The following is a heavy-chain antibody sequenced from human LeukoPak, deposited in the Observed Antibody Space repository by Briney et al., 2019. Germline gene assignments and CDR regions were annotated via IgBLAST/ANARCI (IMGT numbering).Heavy chain of an antibody. D-gene: IGHD3-9*01. CDR1: GFTFSSYW. V-gene: IGHV3-7*01. J-gene: IGHJ6*03. CDR3: ARDQDLRYFDWSLSGNYYYYYYMDV. CDR2: IKQDGSEK. Sequence: PGGSLRLSCAASGFTFSSYWMGWVRQAPGKGLEWVANIKQDGSEKYYVDSVKGRFTISRDNAKNSLYLQMNSLRAEDTAVYYCARDQDLRYFDWSLSGNYYYYYYMDVWGKGTTVTVSS.